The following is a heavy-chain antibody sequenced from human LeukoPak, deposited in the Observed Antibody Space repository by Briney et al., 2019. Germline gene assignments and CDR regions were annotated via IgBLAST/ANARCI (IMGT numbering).Heavy chain of an antibody. CDR1: GGSISSSSYY. V-gene: IGHV4-39*01. CDR2: IYYSGTT. CDR3: ARQRRYDYYMDV. D-gene: IGHD3-9*01. J-gene: IGHJ6*03. Sequence: SETLSLTCTVSGGSISSSSYYWGWIRQPPGKGLEWIGSIYYSGTTYHNPSLKSRVTISVDTSSNQFSLKVSSVTDADTAVYYCARQRRYDYYMDVWGKGTTVTVSS.